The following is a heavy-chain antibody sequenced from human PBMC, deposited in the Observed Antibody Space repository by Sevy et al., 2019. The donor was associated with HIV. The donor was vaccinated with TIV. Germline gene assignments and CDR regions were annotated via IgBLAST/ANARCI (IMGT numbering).Heavy chain of an antibody. V-gene: IGHV1-2*02. Sequence: ASVKVSCKASGYTLTGYYMHWVRQAPGQGLEWMGWINPNSGGTNYAQKFQGRVTMTRDTSISTAYMELSRLRSDDTAVYYCARGALAAAGRFDYWGQGTLVTVSS. CDR1: GYTLTGYY. D-gene: IGHD6-13*01. CDR3: ARGALAAAGRFDY. J-gene: IGHJ4*02. CDR2: INPNSGGT.